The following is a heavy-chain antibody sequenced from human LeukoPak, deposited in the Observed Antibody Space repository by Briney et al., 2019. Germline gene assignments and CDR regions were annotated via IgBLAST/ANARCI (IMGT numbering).Heavy chain of an antibody. CDR3: ARTAKYYYGSETYYFFDY. J-gene: IGHJ4*02. V-gene: IGHV4-61*01. D-gene: IGHD3-10*01. Sequence: SQTLSLTCTVSGDSISSGSFYWSWIRQSPGKGLEWIGYIYNSGGTKYNPSLKSRLTISVDTSKNQFSLNLSSVTAADTAVYYCARTAKYYYGSETYYFFDYWGQGTLVTVSS. CDR2: IYNSGGT. CDR1: GDSISSGSFY.